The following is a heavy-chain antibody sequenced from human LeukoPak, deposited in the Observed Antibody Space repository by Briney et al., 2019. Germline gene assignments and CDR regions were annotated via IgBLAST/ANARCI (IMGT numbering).Heavy chain of an antibody. CDR3: TRVNLRGSQYNWFDP. Sequence: SVKVSCKASGGTFSSYAISWVRQAPGQGLEWMGRIIPVIDSAKYAQKFQDRITITADTSTGTAYLHLTSLTSEDTAIYYCTRVNLRGSQYNWFDPWGQGTLVTVSS. CDR1: GGTFSSYA. J-gene: IGHJ5*02. V-gene: IGHV1-69*04. D-gene: IGHD1-26*01. CDR2: IIPVIDSA.